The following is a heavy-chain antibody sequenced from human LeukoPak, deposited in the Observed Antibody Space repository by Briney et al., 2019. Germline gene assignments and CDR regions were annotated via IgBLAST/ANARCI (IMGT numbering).Heavy chain of an antibody. CDR2: IYYSGST. J-gene: IGHJ6*03. CDR1: GGSISSYY. V-gene: IGHV4-59*01. CDR3: ARDTATVFYYHMDV. D-gene: IGHD4-17*01. Sequence: PSETLSLTCTVSGGSISSYYWSWIRQPPGKGLEWIGYIYYSGSTNYNPSLKSRVTISVDTSKNQLSLKLSSVTAADTAVYYCARDTATVFYYHMDVWGKGTTVTVSS.